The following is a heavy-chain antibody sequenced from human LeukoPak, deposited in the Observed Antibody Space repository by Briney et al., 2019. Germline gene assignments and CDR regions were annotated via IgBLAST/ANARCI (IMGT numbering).Heavy chain of an antibody. V-gene: IGHV3-7*01. CDR2: INQGGSEK. CDR3: ARQDYGDYLSYFGL. J-gene: IGHJ3*01. CDR1: GFTFSTYW. Sequence: GGSLRLSCAASGFTFSTYWMSWVRQAPGKGLEWVANINQGGSEKFYVDSVKGRFTISRDNAKNSLYLQMNSLRAEDTAVYFCARQDYGDYLSYFGLWGQGTMVTVSS. D-gene: IGHD4-17*01.